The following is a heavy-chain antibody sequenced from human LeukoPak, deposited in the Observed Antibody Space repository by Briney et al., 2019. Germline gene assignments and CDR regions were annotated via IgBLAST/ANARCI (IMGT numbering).Heavy chain of an antibody. CDR1: GGTFSSYA. J-gene: IGHJ4*02. V-gene: IGHV1-69*13. D-gene: IGHD6-13*01. CDR3: ARAAAGLYYFDY. Sequence: SVKVSCKASGGTFSSYAISWVRQAPGQGLEWMGGIIPIFGTANYAQKFQGRVTITADESTSTAYMELSSLRSEDTAVYYCARAAAGLYYFDYWGQGTLVTVSS. CDR2: IIPIFGTA.